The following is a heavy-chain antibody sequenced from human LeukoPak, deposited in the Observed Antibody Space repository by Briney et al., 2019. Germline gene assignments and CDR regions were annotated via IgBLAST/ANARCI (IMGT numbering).Heavy chain of an antibody. D-gene: IGHD6-19*01. CDR3: AKSIAVALTRYFQH. CDR1: GFTFSSYS. CDR2: ISSSSSTI. V-gene: IGHV3-48*01. J-gene: IGHJ1*01. Sequence: GGSLRLSCAASGFTFSSYSMNWVRQAPGKGLEWVSYISSSSSTIYYADPVKGRFTISRDNSKNTLYLQMNSLRAEDTAVYYCAKSIAVALTRYFQHWGQGTLVTVSS.